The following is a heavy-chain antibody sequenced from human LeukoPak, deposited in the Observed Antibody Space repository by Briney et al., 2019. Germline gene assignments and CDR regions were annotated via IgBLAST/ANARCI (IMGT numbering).Heavy chain of an antibody. CDR1: GYTFTGYY. D-gene: IGHD6-19*01. V-gene: IGHV1-2*02. CDR3: ARDTRAIRWLVWSLPGY. Sequence: GASVKVSCKASGYTFTGYYMHWVRQAPGQGLEWMGWINPNSGGTNYAQKFQGRVTMTRDTSISTAYMELSRLRSDDTAVYYCARDTRAIRWLVWSLPGYWGQGTLVTVSS. CDR2: INPNSGGT. J-gene: IGHJ4*02.